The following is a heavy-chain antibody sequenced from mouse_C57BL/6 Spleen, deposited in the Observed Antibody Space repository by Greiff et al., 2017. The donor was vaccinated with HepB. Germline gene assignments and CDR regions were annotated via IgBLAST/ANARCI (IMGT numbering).Heavy chain of an antibody. J-gene: IGHJ3*01. Sequence: EVKLQESGAELVKPGASVKLSCTASGFNIKDYYMHWVKQRTEQGLEWIGRIDPEDGETKYAPKFQGKATITADTSSNTAYLQLSGLTSEDTAVYYCARRLPFAYWGQGTLVTVSA. CDR1: GFNIKDYY. CDR3: ARRLPFAY. V-gene: IGHV14-2*01. CDR2: IDPEDGET.